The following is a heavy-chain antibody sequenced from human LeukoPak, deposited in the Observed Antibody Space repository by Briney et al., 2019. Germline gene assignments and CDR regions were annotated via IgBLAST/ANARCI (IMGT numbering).Heavy chain of an antibody. V-gene: IGHV4-39*01. CDR3: ARPSGGVDY. J-gene: IGHJ4*02. D-gene: IGHD6-25*01. CDR1: GGSISSSSYY. CDR2: FYYIGLT. Sequence: PSETLSLTCTVSGGSISSSSYYWGWSRQPRGKGREWIGSFYYIGLTYFIPSLKRPVSISVDTSKNHFSLKLCSVTAPDTAVYFCARPSGGVDYWGQGTLVTVSS.